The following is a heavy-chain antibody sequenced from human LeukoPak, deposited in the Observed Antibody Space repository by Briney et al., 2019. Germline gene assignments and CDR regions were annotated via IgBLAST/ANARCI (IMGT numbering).Heavy chain of an antibody. D-gene: IGHD2-21*02. CDR2: IYNDGSST. Sequence: GGSLRLSCAVSGLTFSNYWMHWVRQAPGKGLVWVSRIYNDGSSTSYADSVKGRFTISRDNAKSTLYLQMNSLRAEDTAVYYCAKDISGGDCPDYWGQGTPVTVSS. J-gene: IGHJ4*02. CDR3: AKDISGGDCPDY. CDR1: GLTFSNYW. V-gene: IGHV3-74*01.